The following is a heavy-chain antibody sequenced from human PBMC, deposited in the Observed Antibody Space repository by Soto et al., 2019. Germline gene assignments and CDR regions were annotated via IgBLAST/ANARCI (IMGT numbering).Heavy chain of an antibody. CDR1: GYTLATYD. D-gene: IGHD2-21*01. CDR3: SRSDGYNFNWLDS. CDR2: MNPNIGNT. Sequence: QVQLVQSGAEVKTPGASVKVSCKASGYTLATYDINWVRQAPGQGLGWMGWMNPNIGNTGYAQKFQGILTMTRDTALSVAHMELSSLRTEDTAVYYCSRSDGYNFNWLDSWGQGTLVTVSA. V-gene: IGHV1-8*01. J-gene: IGHJ5*01.